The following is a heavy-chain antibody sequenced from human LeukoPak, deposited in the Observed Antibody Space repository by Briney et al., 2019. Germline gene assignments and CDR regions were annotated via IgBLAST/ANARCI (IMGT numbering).Heavy chain of an antibody. Sequence: GGSLRLSCAASGFTFDDYAMHWVRQAPGKGLEWVSGINWNSGNIGYADSVKGRFTISRDNAKNSLYLQMNSLRAEDTALYYCSRSSSWYFPFDYWGQGTLLTVSS. CDR3: SRSSSWYFPFDY. CDR1: GFTFDDYA. CDR2: INWNSGNI. J-gene: IGHJ4*02. V-gene: IGHV3-9*01. D-gene: IGHD6-13*01.